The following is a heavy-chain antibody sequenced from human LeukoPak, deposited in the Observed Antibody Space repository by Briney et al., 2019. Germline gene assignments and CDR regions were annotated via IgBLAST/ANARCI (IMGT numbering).Heavy chain of an antibody. V-gene: IGHV4-30-4*01. D-gene: IGHD3-3*01. CDR1: GDSISSGDCY. CDR2: IYYSGST. CDR3: ARGPGGKITIFGVVITARNWFDP. Sequence: PSQTLSLTCSVSGDSISSGDCYWSWIRQPPGKGLEWIGYIYYSGSTYYNPSLKSRVTISVDTSKNQFSLKLSSVTAADTAVYYCARGPGGKITIFGVVITARNWFDPWGQGTLVTVSS. J-gene: IGHJ5*02.